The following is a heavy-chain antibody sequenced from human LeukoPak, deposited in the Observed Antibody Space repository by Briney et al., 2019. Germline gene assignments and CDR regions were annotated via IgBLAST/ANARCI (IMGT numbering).Heavy chain of an antibody. J-gene: IGHJ6*03. CDR1: GFTFSSYG. V-gene: IGHV3-30*02. Sequence: GGSLRLSCAASGFTFSSYGMHWVRQAPGKGLEWVAFIRYDGSNKYYADSVKGRFTISRDNSKNTLYLQMNSLRAEDTAVYYCAKELVGAADILYYYYYMDVWGKGTTVTISS. D-gene: IGHD2-15*01. CDR2: IRYDGSNK. CDR3: AKELVGAADILYYYYYMDV.